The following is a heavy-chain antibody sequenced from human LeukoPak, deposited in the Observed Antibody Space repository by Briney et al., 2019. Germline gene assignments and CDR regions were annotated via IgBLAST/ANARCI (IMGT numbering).Heavy chain of an antibody. CDR2: ISWNSGSI. D-gene: IGHD5-18*01. Sequence: PGGSLRLSCAASGFTFDDYAMHWGRQAPGPGLGGVSGISWNSGSIGYADSVKGRFTISRDNAKNSLYLQMNSLRAEDTAVYYCARVVDTAMVLDYWGQGTLVTVSS. J-gene: IGHJ4*02. CDR1: GFTFDDYA. CDR3: ARVVDTAMVLDY. V-gene: IGHV3-9*01.